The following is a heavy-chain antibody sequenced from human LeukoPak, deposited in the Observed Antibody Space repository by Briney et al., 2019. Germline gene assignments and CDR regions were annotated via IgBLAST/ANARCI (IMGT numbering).Heavy chain of an antibody. J-gene: IGHJ5*02. CDR3: ARDGPLVPTIFGTFDP. D-gene: IGHD3-3*01. CDR2: ISYDGSNK. CDR1: GFTFSSYA. V-gene: IGHV3-30-3*01. Sequence: GGSLRLSCAASGFTFSSYAMHWVRQAPGKGLEWVAVISYDGSNKYYADSVKGRFTISRDNSKNTLYLQMNSLRAEDTAVYYCARDGPLVPTIFGTFDPWGQGTLVTVSS.